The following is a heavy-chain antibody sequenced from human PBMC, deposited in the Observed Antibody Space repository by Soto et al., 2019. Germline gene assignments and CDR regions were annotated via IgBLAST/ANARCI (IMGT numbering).Heavy chain of an antibody. CDR2: ISYDGSIE. CDR3: GRDWVWFGAHPIDN. D-gene: IGHD3-10*01. J-gene: IGHJ4*02. V-gene: IGHV3-30*03. Sequence: GGSLRLSCAASGFSFSDYGTHWVRQAPGKGLDWVAVISYDGSIEYYSESVKGRFTMSRDNSENTVYLQMNSLRTEDTAVYFCGRDWVWFGAHPIDNWGQGTLVTVSS. CDR1: GFSFSDYG.